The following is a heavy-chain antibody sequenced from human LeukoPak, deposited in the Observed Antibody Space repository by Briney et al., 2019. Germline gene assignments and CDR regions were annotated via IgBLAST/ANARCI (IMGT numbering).Heavy chain of an antibody. V-gene: IGHV3-7*03. D-gene: IGHD1-26*01. J-gene: IGHJ4*02. Sequence: GGSLRLSCAASGFTFSTYWMSWVRQAPGKGLEWVANMKQDGSEEYYVDSVKGRFTIFRDNAKNSLYLQMNSLRAEDTAVYYCARDKIVGATVLDYWGQGSLVTVSS. CDR2: MKQDGSEE. CDR3: ARDKIVGATVLDY. CDR1: GFTFSTYW.